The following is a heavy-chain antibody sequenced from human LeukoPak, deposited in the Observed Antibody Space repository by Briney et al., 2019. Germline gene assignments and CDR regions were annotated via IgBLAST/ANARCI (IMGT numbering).Heavy chain of an antibody. Sequence: SVTVSCKASGGTFSSYAISWVRQAPGRGLEWMGRIIPTLGIANYAQKFQGRVTITADKSTSTAYMELSSLRSEDTAVYYCARELIPGYSSGWLNLRAFDIWGQGTMVTVSS. V-gene: IGHV1-69*04. D-gene: IGHD6-19*01. CDR1: GGTFSSYA. J-gene: IGHJ3*02. CDR2: IIPTLGIA. CDR3: ARELIPGYSSGWLNLRAFDI.